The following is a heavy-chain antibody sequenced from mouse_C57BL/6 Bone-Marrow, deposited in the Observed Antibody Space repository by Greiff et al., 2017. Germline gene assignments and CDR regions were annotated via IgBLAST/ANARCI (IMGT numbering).Heavy chain of an antibody. J-gene: IGHJ4*01. Sequence: EVHVVEPGPVLVKPGASVKMSCKASGYTFTDYYMNWVKQSHGQSLEWIGVINPYNGGTSYNQKFKGKDTLTVDKSSSTAYMELNSLTSEDSAVYYCARDWVYAMDYWGQGTSVTVSS. V-gene: IGHV1-19*01. CDR2: INPYNGGT. D-gene: IGHD4-1*01. CDR1: GYTFTDYY. CDR3: ARDWVYAMDY.